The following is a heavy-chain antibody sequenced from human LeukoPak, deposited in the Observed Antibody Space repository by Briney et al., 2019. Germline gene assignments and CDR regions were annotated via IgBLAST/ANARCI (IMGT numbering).Heavy chain of an antibody. CDR3: ITLLRFLEWLFPAEYFQH. CDR1: GFTFRNAS. V-gene: IGHV3-15*01. D-gene: IGHD3-3*01. Sequence: GGSLRLSCAASGFTFRNASMSWIRQAPGKGLEWVGRIKSKTDGGTTDYAAPVKGRFTISRDDSKNTLYLQMNSLKTEDTAVYYCITLLRFLEWLFPAEYFQHWGQGTLVTVSS. CDR2: IKSKTDGGTT. J-gene: IGHJ1*01.